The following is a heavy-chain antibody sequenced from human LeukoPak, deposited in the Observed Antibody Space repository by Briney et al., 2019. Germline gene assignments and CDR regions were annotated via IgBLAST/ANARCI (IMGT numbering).Heavy chain of an antibody. CDR3: ARDGDYNWNYRSGFDY. Sequence: GGSLRLSCAASGFTFSSYAMHWVRQAPGKGLEWVAVMTYDGSLKYYADSVRGRFTISRDNAKDSLYLQMDSLRAEDTAVYYCARDGDYNWNYRSGFDYWGQGTLVTVSS. D-gene: IGHD1-7*01. CDR2: MTYDGSLK. CDR1: GFTFSSYA. V-gene: IGHV3-30-3*01. J-gene: IGHJ4*02.